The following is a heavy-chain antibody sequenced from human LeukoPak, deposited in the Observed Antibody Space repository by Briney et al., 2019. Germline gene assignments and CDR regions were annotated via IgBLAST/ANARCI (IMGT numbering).Heavy chain of an antibody. D-gene: IGHD6-19*01. CDR3: ARCTKYTTGWCNWFDP. CDR2: ISTDGVNT. V-gene: IGHV3-23*01. J-gene: IGHJ5*02. CDR1: GFTFRNHA. Sequence: GGSLRLSCAASGFTFRNHAMNWVRQTPGKGLEWVSSISTDGVNTYYADSVKGRFTISRDTSKDTLYLQMNSLSAEDTAVYYCARCTKYTTGWCNWFDPWGQGALVTVSS.